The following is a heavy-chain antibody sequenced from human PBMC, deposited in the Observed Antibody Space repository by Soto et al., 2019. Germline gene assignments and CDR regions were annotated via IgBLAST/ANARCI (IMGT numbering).Heavy chain of an antibody. CDR3: AKDLFGDCGGGSCSPDAFDF. Sequence: GGSLRLSCAASGFTFSSYAMSWVRQAPGKGLEWVSAISGSGGSTYYADSVKGRFTISRDNSKNTLYLQMNSLRAEDTAVYYGAKDLFGDCGGGSCSPDAFDFWGQGTMVTVSS. J-gene: IGHJ3*01. D-gene: IGHD2-15*01. CDR2: ISGSGGST. V-gene: IGHV3-23*01. CDR1: GFTFSSYA.